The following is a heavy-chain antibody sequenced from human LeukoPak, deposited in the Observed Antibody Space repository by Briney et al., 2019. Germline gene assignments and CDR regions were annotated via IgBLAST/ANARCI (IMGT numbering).Heavy chain of an antibody. Sequence: GESLKIYCKGSGYSFTSYWIGWVRQMPGKGLEWMGIIYPGDSDTRYSPSFQGQVTISADKSISTAYLQWSSLKASDTAMYYCASGIAVAGIGLDVWGQGTTVTVSS. V-gene: IGHV5-51*01. CDR2: IYPGDSDT. CDR3: ASGIAVAGIGLDV. CDR1: GYSFTSYW. D-gene: IGHD6-19*01. J-gene: IGHJ6*02.